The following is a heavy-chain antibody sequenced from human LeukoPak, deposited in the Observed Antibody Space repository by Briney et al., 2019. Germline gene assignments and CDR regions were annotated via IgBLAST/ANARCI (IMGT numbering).Heavy chain of an antibody. V-gene: IGHV1-69*13. CDR3: AGEGSSSSRLGDYYYYMDV. CDR1: GGTFSSYA. D-gene: IGHD6-6*01. J-gene: IGHJ6*03. Sequence: SVKVSCKASGGTFSSYAISWVRQAPGQGLEWMGGIIPIFGTANYAQKFQGRVTITADESTSTAYTELSSLRSEDTAVYYCAGEGSSSSRLGDYYYYMDVWGKGTTVTVSS. CDR2: IIPIFGTA.